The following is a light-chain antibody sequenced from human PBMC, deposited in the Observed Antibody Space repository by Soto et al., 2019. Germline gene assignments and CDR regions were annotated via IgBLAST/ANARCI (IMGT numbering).Light chain of an antibody. CDR1: SSDVGSYNL. J-gene: IGLJ2*01. V-gene: IGLV2-23*01. CDR2: EGS. CDR3: CSYAGSSTSLV. Sequence: QSVLTQPASVSGSPGQSITISCTGTSSDVGSYNLVSWYQQHPGKAPKLMIYEGSKRPSGVSNRFSGSKSGNTASLTISGLQAEDEADYYCCSYAGSSTSLVFCGGTTLTVL.